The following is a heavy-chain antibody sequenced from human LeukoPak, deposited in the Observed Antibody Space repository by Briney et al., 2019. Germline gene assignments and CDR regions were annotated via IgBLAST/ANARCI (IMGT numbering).Heavy chain of an antibody. Sequence: PGRSLRLSCAASGFTFYDYAMHWVRHAPGKGLERVSGISWSSGSIVYADSVKGRFTISRDNAKNTLYLQMNSLRAEDTAVYYCARSFRSSGSENFDYWGQGTLVTVSS. CDR1: GFTFYDYA. CDR3: ARSFRSSGSENFDY. D-gene: IGHD3-10*01. CDR2: ISWSSGSI. V-gene: IGHV3-9*01. J-gene: IGHJ4*02.